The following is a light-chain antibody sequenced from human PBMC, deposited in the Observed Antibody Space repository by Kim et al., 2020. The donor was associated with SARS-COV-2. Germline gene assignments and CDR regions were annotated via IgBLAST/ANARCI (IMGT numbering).Light chain of an antibody. J-gene: IGLJ2*01. CDR1: SSNIGSNY. CDR3: AAWDDRLSGHVV. Sequence: QRVTISCSGSSSNIGSNYVSWYQQFPGTAPKLLIYRNDQRPSGVPDRFSGSKSGTSGSLAISGLRSEDEADYYCAAWDDRLSGHVVFGGGTQLTVL. V-gene: IGLV1-47*01. CDR2: RND.